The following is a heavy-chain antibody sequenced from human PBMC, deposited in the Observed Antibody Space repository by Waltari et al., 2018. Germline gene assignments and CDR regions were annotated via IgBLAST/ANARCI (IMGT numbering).Heavy chain of an antibody. V-gene: IGHV4-39*07. Sequence: QLQLQESGPGLVKPSETLSLTCSVSGDSIISTYYYWGWIRQPPGKGLEWIWSIYYSGDTFYSPSLSTRVTISVDTSKNQFSLQLTSVTAADTALYYCARVTSEFRSPYFYFDLWGRGTLVTVSA. CDR3: ARVTSEFRSPYFYFDL. J-gene: IGHJ2*01. CDR2: IYYSGDT. CDR1: GDSIISTYYY.